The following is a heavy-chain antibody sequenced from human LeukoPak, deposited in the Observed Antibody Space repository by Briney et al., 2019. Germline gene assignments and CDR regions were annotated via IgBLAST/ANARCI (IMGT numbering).Heavy chain of an antibody. CDR3: ATATYGDYVGDWFDP. CDR1: GYTFTGYY. J-gene: IGHJ5*02. V-gene: IGHV1-2*02. D-gene: IGHD4-17*01. Sequence: ASVKVSCKASGYTFTGYYMHWVRQAPGQGLEWMGWINPNSGGTNYAQKFQGRVTMTRDTSISTAYMQLSRLRSDDTAVYYCATATYGDYVGDWFDPWGQGTLVTVSS. CDR2: INPNSGGT.